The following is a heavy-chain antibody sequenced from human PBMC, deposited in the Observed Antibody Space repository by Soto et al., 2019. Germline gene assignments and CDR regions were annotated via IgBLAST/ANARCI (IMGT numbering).Heavy chain of an antibody. J-gene: IGHJ4*02. CDR2: IIPILGIA. CDR3: ASPNPQRVSGFLFDY. V-gene: IGHV1-69*02. Sequence: QVQLVQSGAEVKKPGSSVKVSCKASGGTFSSYTISWVRQAPGQGLEWMGRIIPILGIANYAQKFQGRVTITANKSTSTAYMRLSSLRSGDTAVYYCASPNPQRVSGFLFDYWGQGTLVTVSS. D-gene: IGHD2-21*01. CDR1: GGTFSSYT.